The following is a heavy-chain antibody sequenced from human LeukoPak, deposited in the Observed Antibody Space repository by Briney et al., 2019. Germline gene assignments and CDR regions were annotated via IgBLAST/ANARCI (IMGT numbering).Heavy chain of an antibody. D-gene: IGHD3-22*01. CDR2: ISGSGGST. V-gene: IGHV3-23*01. CDR3: ARDKPPPYYYDSSGIFDY. CDR1: GFTFSSYS. J-gene: IGHJ4*02. Sequence: GGSLRLSCAASGFTFSSYSMNWVRQAPGKGLEWVSAISGSGGSTYYADSVKGRFTISRDNSKNTLYLQMNSLRAEDTAVYYCARDKPPPYYYDSSGIFDYWGQGTLVTVSS.